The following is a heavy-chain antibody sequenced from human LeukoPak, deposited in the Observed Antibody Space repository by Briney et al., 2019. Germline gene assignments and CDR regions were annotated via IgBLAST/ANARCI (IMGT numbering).Heavy chain of an antibody. CDR3: ARLERTVALLYY. J-gene: IGHJ4*02. CDR1: GGSISSSDYY. CDR2: IYYSGST. Sequence: SETLSLTCTVSGGSISSSDYYWGWIRQPPGKELEWIGTIYYSGSTSYNPSLKSRVTISVDTSKNQFTLKLSSVTAADTAVYYCARLERTVALLYYWGQGTLVTVSS. D-gene: IGHD6-19*01. V-gene: IGHV4-39*01.